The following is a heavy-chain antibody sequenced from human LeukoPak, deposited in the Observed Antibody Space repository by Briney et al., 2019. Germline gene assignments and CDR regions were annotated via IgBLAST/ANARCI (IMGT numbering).Heavy chain of an antibody. CDR1: GGSISSYY. CDR2: IYYSGST. V-gene: IGHV4-59*08. D-gene: IGHD3-10*01. CDR3: ARHGYYGSGSYPMDV. J-gene: IGHJ6*02. Sequence: PSETLSLTCTVSGGSISSYYWSWIRQPPGKGLEWIGYIYYSGSTNYNPSLKSRITISVDTSKNQFSLKLSSVTAADTAVYYCARHGYYGSGSYPMDVWAKGPRSPSP.